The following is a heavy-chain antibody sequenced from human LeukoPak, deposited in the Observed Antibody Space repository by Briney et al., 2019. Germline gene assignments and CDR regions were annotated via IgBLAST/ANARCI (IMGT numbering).Heavy chain of an antibody. CDR3: ARAPRSWGFDY. CDR1: GGTFSSYA. CDR2: IIPIFGTA. J-gene: IGHJ4*02. D-gene: IGHD7-27*01. V-gene: IGHV1-69*05. Sequence: SVKVSCKASGGTFSSYAISWVRQTPGQGLEWMGGIIPIFGTANYAQKFQGRVTMTRSTSINTAYMELSSLRSEDTAVYYCARAPRSWGFDYWGQGTLVTVSS.